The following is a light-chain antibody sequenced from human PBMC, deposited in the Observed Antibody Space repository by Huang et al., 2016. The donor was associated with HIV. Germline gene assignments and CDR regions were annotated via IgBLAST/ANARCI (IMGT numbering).Light chain of an antibody. Sequence: DIQMTQSPSSLSASVGDRVTITGRASQSISNYLNWYQQKPGKAPNLLIYAASSLQSRLPSRFGGSGSGTDVTLNISSLQPEDFATYFCQQSYNTPTFGQGTRLEIK. J-gene: IGKJ2*01. CDR1: QSISNY. CDR2: AAS. V-gene: IGKV1-39*01. CDR3: QQSYNTPT.